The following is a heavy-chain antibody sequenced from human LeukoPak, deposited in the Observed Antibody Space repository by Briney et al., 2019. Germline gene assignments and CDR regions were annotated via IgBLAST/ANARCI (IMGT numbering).Heavy chain of an antibody. CDR2: ISSSSSYI. J-gene: IGHJ4*02. D-gene: IGHD3-10*01. Sequence: PGGSLRLSCAASGFTFSSYSMNWVRQAPGKGLKWVSSISSSSSYIYYADSVKGRFTISRDNAKNSLYLQMNSLRAEDTAVYFCARDWVDGSGSLLFDYWGQGTLVTVSS. CDR3: ARDWVDGSGSLLFDY. V-gene: IGHV3-21*01. CDR1: GFTFSSYS.